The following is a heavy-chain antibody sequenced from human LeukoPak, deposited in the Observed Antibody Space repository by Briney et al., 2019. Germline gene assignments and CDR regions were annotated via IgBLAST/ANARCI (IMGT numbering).Heavy chain of an antibody. J-gene: IGHJ4*02. V-gene: IGHV1-46*01. Sequence: GSVKVSCKASGYTFTSYYMHWVRQAPGQGLEWMGILNPSGGSPSYAQKFQGRVTMTRDTSTSRVYMELSSLRSEDTAVYYCARGAMGYYDSSGYPPFDYWGQGTLVTVSS. CDR1: GYTFTSYY. D-gene: IGHD3-22*01. CDR3: ARGAMGYYDSSGYPPFDY. CDR2: LNPSGGSP.